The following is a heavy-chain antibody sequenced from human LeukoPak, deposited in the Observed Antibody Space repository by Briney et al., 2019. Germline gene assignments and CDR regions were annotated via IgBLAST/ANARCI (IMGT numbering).Heavy chain of an antibody. V-gene: IGHV6-1*01. Sequence: SQTLSLTCAISGDSVSSSSAAWNWIRQSPSRGLEWLGRTYYRSKWYNEYAVSVKSRITINPDTSNNQFSLRLSSVIPEDTAVYYCASFRRDAFDVWGQETMVTIS. CDR3: ASFRRDAFDV. CDR1: GDSVSSSSAA. J-gene: IGHJ3*01. CDR2: TYYRSKWYN.